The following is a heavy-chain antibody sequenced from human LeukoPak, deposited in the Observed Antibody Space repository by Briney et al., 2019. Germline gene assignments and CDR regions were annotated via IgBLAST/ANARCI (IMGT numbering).Heavy chain of an antibody. J-gene: IGHJ6*03. CDR2: ISSSGSTI. Sequence: GGSLRLSCAASGFTFSSYEMNWVRQAPGKGLEWVSHISSSGSTIYYADSVKGRFTISRDNAKNSLYLQMNSLRAEDTAVYYCARDSPFDWTNPSYYYMDVWGKGTTVTVSS. V-gene: IGHV3-48*03. D-gene: IGHD3-9*01. CDR3: ARDSPFDWTNPSYYYMDV. CDR1: GFTFSSYE.